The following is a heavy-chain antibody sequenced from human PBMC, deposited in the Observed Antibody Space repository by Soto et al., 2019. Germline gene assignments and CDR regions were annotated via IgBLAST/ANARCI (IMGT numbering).Heavy chain of an antibody. CDR3: AKDLLYSSSWYYYYYGMDV. D-gene: IGHD6-13*01. CDR2: ISYDGSNK. Sequence: PGGSLRLSCAASGFTFSSYGMHWVRQAPGKGLEWVAVISYDGSNKYYADSVKGRFTISRDNSKNTLYLQMNSLRAEDTAVYYCAKDLLYSSSWYYYYYGMDVWGQGTTVTVSS. CDR1: GFTFSSYG. V-gene: IGHV3-30*18. J-gene: IGHJ6*02.